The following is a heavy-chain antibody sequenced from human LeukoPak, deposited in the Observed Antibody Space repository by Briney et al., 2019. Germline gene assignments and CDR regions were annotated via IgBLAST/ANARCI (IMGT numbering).Heavy chain of an antibody. Sequence: ASVTVSYKASGYTFTSYGISWVRQAPGQGREWMGWISAYNGNTNYAQKLQGRVNMTTDTSTSTAYMELRSLRSDDTAVYYCARGVAVAGSGRGYYMDVWGKGTTVTVSS. D-gene: IGHD6-19*01. CDR2: ISAYNGNT. CDR1: GYTFTSYG. J-gene: IGHJ6*03. CDR3: ARGVAVAGSGRGYYMDV. V-gene: IGHV1-18*01.